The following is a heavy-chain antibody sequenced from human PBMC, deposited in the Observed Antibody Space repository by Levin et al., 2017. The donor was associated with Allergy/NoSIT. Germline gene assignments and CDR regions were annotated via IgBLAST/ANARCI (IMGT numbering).Heavy chain of an antibody. CDR3: AHYLGRCSGGTCYSDAFDI. J-gene: IGHJ3*02. CDR1: GFSLSTTGVV. Sequence: ESGPTLVKPTQTLTLTCTFSGFSLSTTGVVVGWIRQPPGKALEWLALIYWDDDQRYSPSLKSRLTITKDTSKNQVVLTTTNMDPVDTATYYCAHYLGRCSGGTCYSDAFDIWGQGTMVTVSS. CDR2: IYWDDDQ. V-gene: IGHV2-5*02. D-gene: IGHD2-15*01.